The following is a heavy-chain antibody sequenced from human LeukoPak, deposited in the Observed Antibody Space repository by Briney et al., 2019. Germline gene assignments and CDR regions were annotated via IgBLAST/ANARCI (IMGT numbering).Heavy chain of an antibody. Sequence: SVKVSCKASGGTFSSYVINWVRQAPGQGLEWMGGIIPIFGTANYAQKFQGRVTITADKSTSTAYMELSSLRSGDTAVYYCATSLGATMSSFDYWVQGRLVTDCS. CDR1: GGTFSSYV. CDR2: IIPIFGTA. V-gene: IGHV1-69*06. CDR3: ATSLGATMSSFDY. J-gene: IGHJ4*02. D-gene: IGHD1-26*01.